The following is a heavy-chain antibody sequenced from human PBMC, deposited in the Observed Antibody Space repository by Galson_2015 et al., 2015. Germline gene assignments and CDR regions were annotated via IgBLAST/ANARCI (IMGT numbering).Heavy chain of an antibody. CDR1: GFSLSTSGVG. D-gene: IGHD3-22*01. J-gene: IGHJ3*02. Sequence: PALVKPTQTLTLTCTFSGFSLSTSGVGVGWIRQPPGKALEWLALIYWDDDKRYSPSLKSRLTITKDTSKNQVALTMTNMDPVDTATYYCAHTYYYDSVDIWGQGTMVTVSS. CDR3: AHTYYYDSVDI. CDR2: IYWDDDK. V-gene: IGHV2-5*02.